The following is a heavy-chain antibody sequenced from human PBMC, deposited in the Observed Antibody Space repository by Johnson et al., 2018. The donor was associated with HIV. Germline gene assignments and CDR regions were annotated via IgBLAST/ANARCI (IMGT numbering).Heavy chain of an antibody. J-gene: IGHJ3*02. V-gene: IGHV3-53*01. Sequence: VQLVESGGRLIQPGGSLRLSCTASDFTVSSNYMSWVRQAPGKGLEWVSVIYSGGSTYYADSVKGRFTISRDNDENSLYLQMNSLRAEDTAVYYCARAEGLTGRNAFDIWGQGTMVTVSS. CDR2: IYSGGST. CDR1: DFTVSSNY. D-gene: IGHD1-20*01. CDR3: ARAEGLTGRNAFDI.